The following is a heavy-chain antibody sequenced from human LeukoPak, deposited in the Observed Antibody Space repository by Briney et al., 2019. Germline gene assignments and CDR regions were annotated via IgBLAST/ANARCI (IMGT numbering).Heavy chain of an antibody. CDR3: ARDVPPDY. Sequence: SETLSLTCSVSGGSISPYYWSWIRQPAGGGREWIGRVHSSGNTIYNPSLRGRVSMSVDTSKNQFSLKLTSVTAADTAVYCCARDVPPDYWGQGTLVTVSS. J-gene: IGHJ4*02. CDR1: GGSISPYY. V-gene: IGHV4-4*07. CDR2: VHSSGNT.